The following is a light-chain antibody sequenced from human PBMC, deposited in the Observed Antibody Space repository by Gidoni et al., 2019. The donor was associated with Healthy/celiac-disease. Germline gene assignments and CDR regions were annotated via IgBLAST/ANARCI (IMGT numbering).Light chain of an antibody. Sequence: DIVMTQSPDSLAVSLGESATINCKSSQSVLYSSNNKNYLAWYQQKPGQTPKLLIYCASTRESGVPDRFSGSGSGTDFTLTISSLQAEDVAVYYCQQYYSTPWTFGQGTKVEIK. CDR3: QQYYSTPWT. V-gene: IGKV4-1*01. J-gene: IGKJ1*01. CDR1: QSVLYSSNNKNY. CDR2: CAS.